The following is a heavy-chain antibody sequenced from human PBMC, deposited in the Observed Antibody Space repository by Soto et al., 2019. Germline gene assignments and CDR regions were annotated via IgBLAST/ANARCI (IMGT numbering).Heavy chain of an antibody. D-gene: IGHD6-19*01. CDR1: GFTFSSYA. Sequence: EVQLLESGGGLVQPGGSLRLSCAASGFTFSSYAMSWVRQAPGKGLEWVSAMSGSGGSTYYADSVKGRFTISRDNSKNTLYLHMTSLRAEDTAVYYCAKILRVGWLADAFDIWGQGTMVTVSS. CDR2: MSGSGGST. CDR3: AKILRVGWLADAFDI. V-gene: IGHV3-23*01. J-gene: IGHJ3*02.